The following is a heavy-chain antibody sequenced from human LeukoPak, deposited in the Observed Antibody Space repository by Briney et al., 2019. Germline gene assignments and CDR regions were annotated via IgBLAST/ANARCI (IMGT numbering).Heavy chain of an antibody. CDR2: VYYSGST. CDR1: GGSISSSGYF. J-gene: IGHJ4*02. CDR3: ATYGSGRIFDY. Sequence: SETLSLTCTVSGGSISSSGYFWGWLRQPPGTGLEWIGSVYYSGSTYYNPSLKSRVTISVDTSKNQFSLKLSSVTAADTAVYYCATYGSGRIFDYWGQGTLVTVSS. V-gene: IGHV4-39*07. D-gene: IGHD3-10*01.